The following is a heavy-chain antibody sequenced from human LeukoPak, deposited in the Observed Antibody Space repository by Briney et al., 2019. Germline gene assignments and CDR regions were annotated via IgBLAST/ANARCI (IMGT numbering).Heavy chain of an antibody. Sequence: SETLSLTCTVSGGSISSYYWSWIRQPPGKGLEWIGYIHYSGSTNYNPSLKSRVTISVDTSKNQFSLKLSSVTAADTAVYYCARGYSSSSEPFDYWGQGTLVTVSS. D-gene: IGHD6-6*01. CDR2: IHYSGST. CDR1: GGSISSYY. J-gene: IGHJ4*02. CDR3: ARGYSSSSEPFDY. V-gene: IGHV4-59*01.